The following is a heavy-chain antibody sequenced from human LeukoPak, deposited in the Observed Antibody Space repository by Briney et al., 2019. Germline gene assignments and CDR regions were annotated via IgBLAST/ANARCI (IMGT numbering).Heavy chain of an antibody. CDR2: ISSSGSTI. D-gene: IGHD3-3*01. CDR1: GFTLSDYY. CDR3: AREGSHYDFWSGYSPTRFDP. J-gene: IGHJ5*02. Sequence: GGSLRLSCAASGFTLSDYYMNWIRQAPGKGLDWVSYISSSGSTIYYADSVKGRFTISRDNAKNSLYLQMNSLRAEDTAVYYCAREGSHYDFWSGYSPTRFDPWGQGTLVTVSS. V-gene: IGHV3-11*04.